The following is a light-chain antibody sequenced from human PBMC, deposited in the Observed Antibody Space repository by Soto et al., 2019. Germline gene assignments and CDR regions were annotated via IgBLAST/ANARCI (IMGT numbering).Light chain of an antibody. CDR2: AAY. J-gene: IGKJ1*01. V-gene: IGKV3-20*01. CDR1: QSVPNNY. Sequence: EIVLTHSPDTLSLYPWEIATISCRASQSVPNNYLAWYLQKPGQAPKVLIYAAYNRATGIPDRFSGSGSGTDFTLTIRRLEPEDFAVFYCQQYFSSPWAFGQGTKVDIK. CDR3: QQYFSSPWA.